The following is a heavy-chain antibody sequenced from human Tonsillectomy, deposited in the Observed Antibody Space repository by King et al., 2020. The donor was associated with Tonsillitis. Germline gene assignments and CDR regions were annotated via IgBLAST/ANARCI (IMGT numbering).Heavy chain of an antibody. Sequence: QLQESGPGLVKPSGTLSLTCAVSGGSISSSSNWWSWVRQPPGKGLECIGEVSHSGTTNYNPSLKSRVTISVDKSKNQFSLSLNSVTAADTAVYYCARSFDYVGFDYWGQGTLVTVSS. CDR1: GGSISSSSNW. CDR2: VSHSGTT. D-gene: IGHD3-16*01. J-gene: IGHJ4*02. V-gene: IGHV4-4*02. CDR3: ARSFDYVGFDY.